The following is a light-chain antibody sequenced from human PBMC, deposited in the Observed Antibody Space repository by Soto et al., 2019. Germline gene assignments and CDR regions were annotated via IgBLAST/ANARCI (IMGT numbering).Light chain of an antibody. J-gene: IGKJ1*01. V-gene: IGKV3-15*01. CDR2: GAA. CDR1: ENVLSC. CDR3: LQYYNWPRT. Sequence: ETVMTQSPATLSVSPGGRAPLSCRASENVLSCLAWYQQKPGQPPRLLISGAATRATDIPARFSGSGSGTEFTLTISSLQSEDSAVYYCLQYYNWPRTFGQGTKVDIK.